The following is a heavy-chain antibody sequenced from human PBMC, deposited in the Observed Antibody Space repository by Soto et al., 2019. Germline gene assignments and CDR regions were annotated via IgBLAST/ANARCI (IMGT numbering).Heavy chain of an antibody. J-gene: IGHJ5*02. CDR1: GGSIRSNNW. CDR2: IFQSGST. D-gene: IGHD3-10*01. V-gene: IGHV4-4*02. CDR3: ARGPVIRFGELLYWFDP. Sequence: SETLSLTCTVSGGSIRSNNWWSRVRQPPGKGLEWIGEIFQSGSTTYNPSLKTRVTISVDKSKNQFSLKLSSVTAADTAVYYCARGPVIRFGELLYWFDPWGQGTLVTVSS.